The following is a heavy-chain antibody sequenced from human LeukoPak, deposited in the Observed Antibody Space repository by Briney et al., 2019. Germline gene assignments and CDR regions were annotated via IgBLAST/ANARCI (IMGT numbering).Heavy chain of an antibody. J-gene: IGHJ5*02. CDR3: ARGQARLAWFDP. CDR2: IYYSGST. D-gene: IGHD6-19*01. Sequence: SETLSLTCTVSGGSISSSSYYWGWIRQPPGKGLEWIGSIYYSGSTYYNPSLKSRVTISVDTSKNQFSLKLTSVTAADTAVYYCARGQARLAWFDPWGQGTLVTVSS. CDR1: GGSISSSSYY. V-gene: IGHV4-39*07.